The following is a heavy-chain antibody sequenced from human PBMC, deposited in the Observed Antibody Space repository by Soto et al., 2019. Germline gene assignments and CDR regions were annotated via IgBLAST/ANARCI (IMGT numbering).Heavy chain of an antibody. CDR2: ISGSADST. Sequence: EVQLLESGGGFIHPGGSLRLSCAASGFSFSSFAMNWVRQAPGKGLEWVSSISGSADSTFYSDSVKGRFTISRDNSKSTLYLQINSPRAEDTAVYYCAKSRGAMIYAISVYGMDVWGQGTTVTVSS. V-gene: IGHV3-23*01. J-gene: IGHJ6*02. CDR3: AKSRGAMIYAISVYGMDV. D-gene: IGHD2-8*01. CDR1: GFSFSSFA.